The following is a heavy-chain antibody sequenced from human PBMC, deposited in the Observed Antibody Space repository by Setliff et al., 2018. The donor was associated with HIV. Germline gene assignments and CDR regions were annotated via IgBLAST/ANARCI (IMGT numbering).Heavy chain of an antibody. D-gene: IGHD3-10*01. J-gene: IGHJ6*02. CDR1: GYTFSQYG. V-gene: IGHV1-18*01. CDR2: ISTYNGQR. Sequence: GPVQVSCKSSGYTFSQYGISWVRQAPGQGLEWMGWISTYNGQRNYAQKVQGRVTFTTDTSTSTAYMELRSLRSDDTAVYYCAREGVREPPSNTLYYGMDVWGQGTTVTVSS. CDR3: AREGVREPPSNTLYYGMDV.